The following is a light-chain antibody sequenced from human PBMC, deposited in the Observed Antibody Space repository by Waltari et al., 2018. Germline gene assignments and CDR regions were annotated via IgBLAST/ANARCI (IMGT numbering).Light chain of an antibody. CDR2: RAS. V-gene: IGKV1-5*03. CDR1: QDINNW. J-gene: IGKJ2*01. Sequence: DIQMTQSPSTLSASVGDSVSISCRTSQDINNWLAWYQQKPGQAPHLLIYRASVLETGVPSRFSGGGSGTEFTLTISGLQPDDFATYYCQQHHNSPYTFGQGTKLDI. CDR3: QQHHNSPYT.